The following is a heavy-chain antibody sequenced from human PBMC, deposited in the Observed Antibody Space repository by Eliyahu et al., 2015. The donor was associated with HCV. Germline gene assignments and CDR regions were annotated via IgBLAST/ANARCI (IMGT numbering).Heavy chain of an antibody. CDR1: GFTFDDXX. D-gene: IGHD3-22*01. Sequence: EVQLVESGGGLVQPGRSLRLSCAASGFTFDDXXMHWVRQAPGKGLXXVSGXSWNSGSIGYADSVKGRFTISRDNAKXSLYLQMNSLRAEDTALYYCAKGTMIVVVTQPDAFDIWGQGTMVTVSS. CDR2: XSWNSGSI. CDR3: AKGTMIVVVTQPDAFDI. J-gene: IGHJ3*02. V-gene: IGHV3-9*01.